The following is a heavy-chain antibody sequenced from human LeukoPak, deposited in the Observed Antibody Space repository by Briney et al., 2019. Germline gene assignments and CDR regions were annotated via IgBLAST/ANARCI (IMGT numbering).Heavy chain of an antibody. CDR2: IRYDGSNK. J-gene: IGHJ6*03. D-gene: IGHD1-26*01. CDR1: GFTFSSYG. V-gene: IGHV3-30*02. CDR3: AKNEWDLPDYMDV. Sequence: GGSLRLSCAASGFTFSSYGMHWVRQAPGKGLEWVAFIRYDGSNKYYADSVKGRFTISRDNSKNTLYLQMNGLRAEDTAVYYCAKNEWDLPDYMDVWGKGTTVTVSS.